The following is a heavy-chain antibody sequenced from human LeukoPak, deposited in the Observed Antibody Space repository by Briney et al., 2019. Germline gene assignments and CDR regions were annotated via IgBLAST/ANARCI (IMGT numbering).Heavy chain of an antibody. V-gene: IGHV1-8*02. CDR1: GYTFTNYA. J-gene: IGHJ3*02. Sequence: ASVKVSCKASGYTFTNYAMHWVRQATGQGLEWMGWMNPNSGNTGYAQKFQGRVTITRNTSISTAYMEVSSLRSEDTAVYYCARRLGLRWDLQAFDIWGQGTMVTVSS. D-gene: IGHD4-23*01. CDR2: MNPNSGNT. CDR3: ARRLGLRWDLQAFDI.